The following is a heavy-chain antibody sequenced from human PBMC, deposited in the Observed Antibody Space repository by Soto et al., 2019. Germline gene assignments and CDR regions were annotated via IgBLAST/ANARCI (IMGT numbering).Heavy chain of an antibody. CDR1: GFTFSSYG. Sequence: GGSLRLSCAASGFTFSSYGMHWVRQAPGKGLEWVAVILYDGSNKYYEDSEKGRFTISRDNSKNTLYLQMNSLRAEDTAVYYWAKPPYYDGFPDDWGQGTLVTVSS. V-gene: IGHV3-30*18. D-gene: IGHD3-22*01. J-gene: IGHJ4*02. CDR3: AKPPYYDGFPDD. CDR2: ILYDGSNK.